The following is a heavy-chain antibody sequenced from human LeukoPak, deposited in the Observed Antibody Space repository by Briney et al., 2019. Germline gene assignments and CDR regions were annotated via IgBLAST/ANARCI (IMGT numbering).Heavy chain of an antibody. Sequence: SETLSLTCTVSGVSVASGSYYWTWIRQPAGKGLEWIGRISTSGNTNYNPSLRGRATMSLDTSKTQVSLKLRSVSAADTAVYYCARERDISGGTHDYRGQGTLVTVSS. CDR1: GVSVASGSYY. D-gene: IGHD1-26*01. V-gene: IGHV4-61*02. CDR3: ARERDISGGTHDY. J-gene: IGHJ4*02. CDR2: ISTSGNT.